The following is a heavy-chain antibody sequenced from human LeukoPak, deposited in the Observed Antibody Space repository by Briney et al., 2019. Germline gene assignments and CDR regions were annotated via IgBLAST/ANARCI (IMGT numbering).Heavy chain of an antibody. Sequence: GGSVTLSCGPSGLTLRRFSKHCVRASPERGGEWFSYIGVSSNTIYYADSVKGRFTISRDNAKNSLYLQMSSLSDEDTAVYYCARDSSYAQAFWGQGTLVTVSS. V-gene: IGHV3-48*02. D-gene: IGHD2/OR15-2a*01. CDR2: IGVSSNTI. J-gene: IGHJ4*02. CDR3: ARDSSYAQAF. CDR1: GLTLRRFS.